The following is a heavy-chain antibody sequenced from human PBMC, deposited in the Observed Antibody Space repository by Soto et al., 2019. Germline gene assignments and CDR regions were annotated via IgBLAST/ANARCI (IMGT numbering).Heavy chain of an antibody. CDR2: ISGSGGST. D-gene: IGHD6-13*01. V-gene: IGHV3-23*01. Sequence: EVQLLESGGGLVQPGGSLRLSCAASGFTFSSYAMSWVRQAPGKGLEWVSAISGSGGSTYYADSVKGRFTISRDNSKNTLYLQMNSPRAEDTAVYYCAKESGYSSSWSGVYYYYYMDVWGKGTTVTVSS. J-gene: IGHJ6*03. CDR1: GFTFSSYA. CDR3: AKESGYSSSWSGVYYYYYMDV.